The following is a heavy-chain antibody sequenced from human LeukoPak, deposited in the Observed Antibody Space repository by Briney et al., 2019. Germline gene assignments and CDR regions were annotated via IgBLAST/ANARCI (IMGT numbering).Heavy chain of an antibody. J-gene: IGHJ4*02. CDR1: GYSISSGYY. CDR3: ARGAVGGSYDY. D-gene: IGHD1-26*01. CDR2: IYHSGST. V-gene: IGHV4-38-2*02. Sequence: PSETLSLTCTVSGYSISSGYYWGWIRQPPGKGLEWIGSIYHSGSTYYNPSLKSRVTISVDTSKNQFSLKLSSVTAADTAVYYCARGAVGGSYDYWGQGTLVTVSS.